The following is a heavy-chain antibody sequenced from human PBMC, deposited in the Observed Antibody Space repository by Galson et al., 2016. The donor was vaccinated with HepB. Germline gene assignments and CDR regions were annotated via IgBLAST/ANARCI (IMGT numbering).Heavy chain of an antibody. V-gene: IGHV3-30*18. Sequence: SLRLSCAASGFTFSNYGMHWVRQAPGKGLEWVAVISYDGSNKYYADSVKGRFTISRDNSNNTLYLQMNSVTTEDTAVYYCAKDSWDTWLHWYFDLWGRGTLVTVSS. D-gene: IGHD5-24*01. CDR3: AKDSWDTWLHWYFDL. J-gene: IGHJ2*01. CDR1: GFTFSNYG. CDR2: ISYDGSNK.